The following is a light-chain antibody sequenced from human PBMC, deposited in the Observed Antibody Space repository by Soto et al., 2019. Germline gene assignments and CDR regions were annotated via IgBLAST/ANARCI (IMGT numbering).Light chain of an antibody. J-gene: IGKJ1*01. CDR3: QQYNTYPWT. CDR2: DAS. V-gene: IGKV1-5*01. CDR1: QSISSW. Sequence: DIQMTQSPATLSASVGDRVSITCRASQSISSWLAWYQQKPGKVPKLLIDDASSLESGVPSRFSGSGSGTEFTLTISSLQPDDFATCYCQQYNTYPWTFGQGTKVEIK.